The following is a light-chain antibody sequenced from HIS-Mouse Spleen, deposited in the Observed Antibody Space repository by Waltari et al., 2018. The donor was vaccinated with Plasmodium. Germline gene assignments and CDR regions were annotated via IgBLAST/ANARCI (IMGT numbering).Light chain of an antibody. Sequence: SSELTQDPAVSVALGQTVRITCQGDSLRSYYASWYQQKPGQSHVLVIYGKNNRPSGIPDRFSVSSSGNTASLTITGAQAEDEADYYCNSRDSSGNQWVFGGGTKLTV. CDR2: GKN. J-gene: IGLJ3*02. CDR1: SLRSYY. CDR3: NSRDSSGNQWV. V-gene: IGLV3-19*01.